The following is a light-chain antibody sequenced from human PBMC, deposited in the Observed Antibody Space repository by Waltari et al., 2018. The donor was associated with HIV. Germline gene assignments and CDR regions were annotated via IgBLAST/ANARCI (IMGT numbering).Light chain of an antibody. CDR3: QTWDTGIII. V-gene: IGLV4-69*01. J-gene: IGLJ2*01. CDR2: LNNDGSH. Sequence: QPVVTQSPSAAASLGASVKLTCTLSSGHSDYAIAWHPQHPQKGPRYLMRLNNDGSHYKGDGIPDRFSGSSSGAERYLIISSLQSGDEADYYCQTWDTGIIIFGGGTKLTVL. CDR1: SGHSDYA.